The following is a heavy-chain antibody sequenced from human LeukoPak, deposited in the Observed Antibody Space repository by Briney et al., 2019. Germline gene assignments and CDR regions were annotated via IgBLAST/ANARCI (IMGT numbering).Heavy chain of an antibody. V-gene: IGHV4-59*11. Sequence: SETLSLTCTVSGGSISSHYWSWIRQPPGKGLEWIGYIYYSGSTSYNPSLKSRVTISIDTSKSQFSLKLTSVTAADTAVYYCGRDALVGYFSYYYMDVWGKGTTVTVSS. J-gene: IGHJ6*03. D-gene: IGHD2-15*01. CDR1: GGSISSHY. CDR2: IYYSGST. CDR3: GRDALVGYFSYYYMDV.